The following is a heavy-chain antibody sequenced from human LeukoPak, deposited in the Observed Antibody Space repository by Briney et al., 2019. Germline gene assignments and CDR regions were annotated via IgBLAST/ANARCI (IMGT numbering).Heavy chain of an antibody. Sequence: TGGSLRLSCAASGFTFSSYGMSWVRQAPGKGLEWVSAISGSGGSTYYADSVKGRFTISRDNSKNTLYLQMNSLRAEDTAVYYCARPPGNWNLDYYYYMDVWGKGTTVTVSS. CDR3: ARPPGNWNLDYYYYMDV. V-gene: IGHV3-23*01. CDR1: GFTFSSYG. J-gene: IGHJ6*03. CDR2: ISGSGGST. D-gene: IGHD1-7*01.